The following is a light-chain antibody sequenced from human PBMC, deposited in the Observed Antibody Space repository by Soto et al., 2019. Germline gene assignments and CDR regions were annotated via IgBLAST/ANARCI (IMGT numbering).Light chain of an antibody. CDR2: GAS. J-gene: IGKJ1*01. CDR1: QSVSSSY. V-gene: IGKV3-20*01. Sequence: EIVLTQSPGTLSLSPGERATLSCRASQSVSSSYLAWYQQKPGQAPRLLIYGASSRDTGIPDRFNGSGYGTDFTLNISRLEPEDFSVYYCQQYGSSPRTFGQGTKVEIK. CDR3: QQYGSSPRT.